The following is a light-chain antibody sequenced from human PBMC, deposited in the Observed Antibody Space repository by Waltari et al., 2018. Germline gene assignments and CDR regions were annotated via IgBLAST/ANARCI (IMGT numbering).Light chain of an antibody. CDR3: QVWDSRSDHVV. CDR2: ENS. J-gene: IGLJ2*01. Sequence: SYVLTQPPSVSVAPGQTARITCEGTDIGYTSVHWYHQRPGQAPVPVLHENSDRPSGIPERISGSNSVNMATLSISRVEAGDEADYYCQVWDSRSDHVVFGGGTKLTVL. V-gene: IGLV3-21*02. CDR1: DIGYTS.